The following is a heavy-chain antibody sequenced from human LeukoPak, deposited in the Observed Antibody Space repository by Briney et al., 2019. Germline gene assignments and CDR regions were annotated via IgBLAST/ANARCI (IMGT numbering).Heavy chain of an antibody. V-gene: IGHV1-2*02. J-gene: IGHJ4*02. CDR2: INPNSGGT. Sequence: GASVKVSCKASGYTFTGYYMHWVRQAPGQGLEWMGWINPNSGGTNYAQKFQGRVTMTRDTSISTAYMELSRLRSDDTAVYYCARAGGEYYYDSSGYYGYWGQGTLVTVSS. D-gene: IGHD3-22*01. CDR1: GYTFTGYY. CDR3: ARAGGEYYYDSSGYYGY.